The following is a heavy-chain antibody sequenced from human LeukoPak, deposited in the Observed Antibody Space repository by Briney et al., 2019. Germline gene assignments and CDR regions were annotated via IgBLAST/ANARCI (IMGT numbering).Heavy chain of an antibody. CDR1: GGSTSSGGYY. CDR2: IYYSGST. Sequence: SETLSLTCTVSGGSTSSGGYYWSWIRQHPGKGLEWIGYIYYSGSTYYNPSLKSRVTISVDTSKNQFSLKLSSVTAADTAVYYCARVGQQLARYSWFAPWGQGTLVTVSS. D-gene: IGHD1-1*01. V-gene: IGHV4-31*03. CDR3: ARVGQQLARYSWFAP. J-gene: IGHJ5*02.